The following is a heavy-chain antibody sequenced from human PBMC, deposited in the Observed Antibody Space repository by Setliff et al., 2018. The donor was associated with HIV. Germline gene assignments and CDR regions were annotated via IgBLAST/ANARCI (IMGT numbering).Heavy chain of an antibody. V-gene: IGHV3-21*04. CDR3: AKSTGSVLGTYYFDN. D-gene: IGHD3-10*01. J-gene: IGHJ4*02. CDR1: GFTFSAYR. Sequence: GGSLRLSCAASGFTFSAYRMNWVRQAPGKGLEWVSSISSSGNTRYYADSVKGRFTISRDNSKNSLYLEMRSLRLEDTALYSCAKSTGSVLGTYYFDNWGQGTLVTVSS. CDR2: ISSSGNTR.